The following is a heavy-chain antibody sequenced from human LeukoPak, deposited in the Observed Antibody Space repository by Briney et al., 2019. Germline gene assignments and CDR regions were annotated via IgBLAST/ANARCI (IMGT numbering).Heavy chain of an antibody. CDR2: IYSSGST. V-gene: IGHV4-39*01. J-gene: IGHJ4*02. Sequence: SSETLSLTCTVPGASISGSGYYWGWIRQPPGEGLEWIGSIYSSGSTYYNASLQSRVTISIETSKNQIALRLNSVTSADTAMYYCAKSGGYGLIDYWGQGTLVTVSS. D-gene: IGHD1-26*01. CDR3: AKSGGYGLIDY. CDR1: GASISGSGYY.